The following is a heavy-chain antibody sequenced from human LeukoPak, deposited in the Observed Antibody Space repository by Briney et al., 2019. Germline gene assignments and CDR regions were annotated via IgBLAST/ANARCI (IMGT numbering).Heavy chain of an antibody. D-gene: IGHD3-22*01. J-gene: IGHJ4*02. CDR2: ISGSGGNT. V-gene: IGHV3-23*01. CDR3: VRKGPDYDSSGPFGY. CDR1: GFTFNNFA. Sequence: GGSLRLSCAASGFTFNNFAMSWVRQAPGKGLEWVSAISGSGGNTYYADSVKGRFTISRDNSKNTLYLQMNSLRAEDTAVYYCVRKGPDYDSSGPFGYWGQGTLVTVSS.